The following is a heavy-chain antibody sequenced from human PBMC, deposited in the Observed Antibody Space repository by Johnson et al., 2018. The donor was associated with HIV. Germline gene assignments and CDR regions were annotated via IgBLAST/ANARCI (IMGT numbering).Heavy chain of an antibody. CDR1: GFTFDDYD. CDR3: ARDPRLGELKIDRRGYAFDF. V-gene: IGHV3-20*04. D-gene: IGHD3-16*01. CDR2: INWNGDNT. Sequence: VQLVESGGGVVQPGRSLRLSCAASGFTFDDYDMNWVRQAPGKGLEWVSGINWNGDNTGYGDSVKGRFTIFRDNAKNSLYLQMNRLRAEDTAVYYCARDPRLGELKIDRRGYAFDFWGQGTAVTV. J-gene: IGHJ3*01.